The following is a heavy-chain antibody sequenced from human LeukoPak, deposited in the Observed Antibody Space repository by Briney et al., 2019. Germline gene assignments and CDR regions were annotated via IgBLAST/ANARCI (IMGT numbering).Heavy chain of an antibody. D-gene: IGHD2/OR15-2a*01. V-gene: IGHV4-38-2*02. CDR2: IYHSGST. J-gene: IGHJ4*02. CDR3: ARGGRGNSDFDY. Sequence: PSETLSLTCTVSGYSISSGYYWGWIRQPPGKGLEWIGSIYHSGSTYYNPSLKSRVTISVDTSKNQFSLKLSSVTAADTAVYYCARGGRGNSDFDYWGQGTLVTVSS. CDR1: GYSISSGYY.